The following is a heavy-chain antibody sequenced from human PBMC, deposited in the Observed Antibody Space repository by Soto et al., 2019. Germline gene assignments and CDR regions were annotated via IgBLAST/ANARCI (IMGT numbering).Heavy chain of an antibody. J-gene: IGHJ6*02. Sequence: SETLSLTCTVSGDSINSDGQSWSWIRQPPGKALEWIGYIFSSGTTQYNPSLRSRLTMSLDTSQNQFSLNLNSVTAADTAVYFCARVPSPFDFYYAMDVCGQGSTVTVSS. CDR1: GDSINSDGQS. V-gene: IGHV4-30-2*05. CDR3: ARVPSPFDFYYAMDV. CDR2: IFSSGTT. D-gene: IGHD2-21*01.